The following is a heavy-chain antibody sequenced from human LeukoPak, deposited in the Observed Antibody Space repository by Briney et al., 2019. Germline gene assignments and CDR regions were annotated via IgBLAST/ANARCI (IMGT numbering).Heavy chain of an antibody. V-gene: IGHV3-21*01. Sequence: GGSLRLSCAASGFTFIDFAMNWVRQAPGKGLEWVSSITRVSTYAYYSESVQGRFTISKDNHKDLLYLQLNCLSYDQCGIYYCTRDRNDYGDPDAFDIWGQGTVVTVSS. CDR2: ITRVSTYA. CDR3: TRDRNDYGDPDAFDI. J-gene: IGHJ3*02. D-gene: IGHD4-17*01. CDR1: GFTFIDFA.